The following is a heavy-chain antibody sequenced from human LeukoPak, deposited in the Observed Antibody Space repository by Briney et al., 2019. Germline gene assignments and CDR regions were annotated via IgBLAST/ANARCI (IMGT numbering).Heavy chain of an antibody. CDR1: GFLFSTYA. Sequence: GGSLRLSCAASGFLFSTYAIHWVRQAPGKGLEWVAVISYDGYYKYYADSVKGRFTISRDNSKNTLFLQMNSLRGEDTAVYYCATSSEVARSWLFAYWGQGTLVTVSS. CDR3: ATSSEVARSWLFAY. CDR2: ISYDGYYK. D-gene: IGHD5-12*01. J-gene: IGHJ4*02. V-gene: IGHV3-30*03.